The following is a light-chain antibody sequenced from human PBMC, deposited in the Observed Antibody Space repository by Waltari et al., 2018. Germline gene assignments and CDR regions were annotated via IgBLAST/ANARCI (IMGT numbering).Light chain of an antibody. V-gene: IGLV3-1*01. CDR2: QDT. J-gene: IGLJ2*01. Sequence: SYELTQPPSVSVSPGQTASITCSGDNLANKYAYWYQQMPGQSPVLVIYQDTKRPSGIPERFSGSISGNTATLTIGGTQALDEADFYCHVWDSGTVLFGGGTKLTVL. CDR1: NLANKY. CDR3: HVWDSGTVL.